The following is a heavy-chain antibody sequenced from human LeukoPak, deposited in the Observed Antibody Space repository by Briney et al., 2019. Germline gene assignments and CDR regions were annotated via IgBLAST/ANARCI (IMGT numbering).Heavy chain of an antibody. V-gene: IGHV3-21*01. CDR2: ISSSSSYI. J-gene: IGHJ4*02. CDR3: ARDSDFWSGYSY. CDR1: GFTFSSYS. Sequence: GGSPRLSCAASGFTFSSYSMNWVRQAPGKGLEWVSSISSSSSYIYYADSVKGRFTISRDNAKNSLYLQMNSLRAEDTAVYYCARDSDFWSGYSYWGQGTLVTVSS. D-gene: IGHD3-3*01.